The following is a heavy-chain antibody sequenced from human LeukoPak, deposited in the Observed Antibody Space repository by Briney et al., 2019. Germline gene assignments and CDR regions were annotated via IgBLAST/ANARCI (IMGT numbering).Heavy chain of an antibody. Sequence: ASVKVSCKASGYTFTGYYMHWVRQAPGQGLEWMGWINPNSGGTNYAQKFQGRVTMTRDASISTAYMELSRLRSGDTAVYYCARDLGYCSSTSCYYFDYWGQGTLVTVSS. CDR3: ARDLGYCSSTSCYYFDY. D-gene: IGHD2-2*01. CDR1: GYTFTGYY. V-gene: IGHV1-2*02. J-gene: IGHJ4*02. CDR2: INPNSGGT.